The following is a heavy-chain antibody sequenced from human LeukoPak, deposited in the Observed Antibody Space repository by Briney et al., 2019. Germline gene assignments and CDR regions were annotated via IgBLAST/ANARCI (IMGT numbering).Heavy chain of an antibody. V-gene: IGHV3-13*01. J-gene: IGHJ6*03. D-gene: IGHD1-1*01. CDR1: GFTFSSFD. Sequence: PGGSLRLSCAASGFTFSSFDMHCVPHPTGQGLEWVSTIGTASNTYYPGSVEGRFTLSRDNAKNSLYLQMNSLTAGDTAVYYCARGPPRGKYYYMDVWGIGTTVTVSS. CDR3: ARGPPRGKYYYMDV. CDR2: IGTASNT.